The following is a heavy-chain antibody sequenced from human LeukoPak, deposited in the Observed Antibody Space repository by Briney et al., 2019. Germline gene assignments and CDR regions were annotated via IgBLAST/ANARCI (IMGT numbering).Heavy chain of an antibody. V-gene: IGHV3-11*01. Sequence: PGGSLRLSCAASGFTFSDYYMSWIRQAPGKGLEWVSYISSSGSTIYYEDSVKGRFTISRDNAKNSLYLQMNSLRAEDTAVYYCARDRYDILTGYSSHFDYWGQGTLVTVSS. D-gene: IGHD3-9*01. J-gene: IGHJ4*02. CDR1: GFTFSDYY. CDR2: ISSSGSTI. CDR3: ARDRYDILTGYSSHFDY.